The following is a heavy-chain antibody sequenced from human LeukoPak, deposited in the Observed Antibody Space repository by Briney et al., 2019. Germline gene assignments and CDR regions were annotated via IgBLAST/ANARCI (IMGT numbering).Heavy chain of an antibody. Sequence: PSQTLSLTCTVSGGSISSGDYYWSWIRQPPGKGLEWIGYIYYSGSTNYNPSLKSRVTISVDTSKNQFSLKLSSVTAADTAVYYCARDPHTLWAAEVYFDYWGQGIMVIVSS. D-gene: IGHD6-25*01. CDR3: ARDPHTLWAAEVYFDY. V-gene: IGHV4-61*08. J-gene: IGHJ4*02. CDR2: IYYSGST. CDR1: GGSISSGDYY.